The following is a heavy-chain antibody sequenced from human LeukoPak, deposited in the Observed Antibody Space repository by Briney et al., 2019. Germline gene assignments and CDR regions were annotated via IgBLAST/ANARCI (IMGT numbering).Heavy chain of an antibody. CDR2: INHSGST. Sequence: AETLSLTCAVYGGSFNGYYWSWIRQPPGKGLEWVGEINHSGSTNYNPSLKSRVTISVDTSKNQLSLKLSSVTAADTAVYYCARVGYYYGSGTDYWGQGTLVTVSS. V-gene: IGHV4-34*01. J-gene: IGHJ4*02. CDR1: GGSFNGYY. D-gene: IGHD3-10*01. CDR3: ARVGYYYGSGTDY.